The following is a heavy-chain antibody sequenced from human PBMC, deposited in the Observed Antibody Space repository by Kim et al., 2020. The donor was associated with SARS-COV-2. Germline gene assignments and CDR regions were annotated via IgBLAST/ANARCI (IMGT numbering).Heavy chain of an antibody. CDR2: INAGNGNT. Sequence: ASVKVSCKASGYTFTSYAMHWVRQAPGQRLEWMGWINAGNGNTKYSQKFQGRVTITRDTSASTAYMELSSLRSEDTAVYYCARISLMVYAATDYWGQGTLVTVSS. V-gene: IGHV1-3*01. CDR3: ARISLMVYAATDY. CDR1: GYTFTSYA. J-gene: IGHJ4*02. D-gene: IGHD2-8*01.